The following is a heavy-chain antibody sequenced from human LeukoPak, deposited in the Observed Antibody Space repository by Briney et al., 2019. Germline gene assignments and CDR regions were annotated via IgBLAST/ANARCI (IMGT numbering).Heavy chain of an antibody. CDR1: GGSISSSNW. J-gene: IGHJ5*02. CDR3: ARRGPPRTMLRGVKSGWFDP. V-gene: IGHV4-4*02. D-gene: IGHD3-10*01. Sequence: PSETLSLTCAVSGGSISSSNWWSWVRQPPGKGLEWIGGIYHSGSTNYNPSLKSRVTISVDKSKNQFSLKLSSVTAADTAVYYCARRGPPRTMLRGVKSGWFDPWGQGTLVTVSS. CDR2: IYHSGST.